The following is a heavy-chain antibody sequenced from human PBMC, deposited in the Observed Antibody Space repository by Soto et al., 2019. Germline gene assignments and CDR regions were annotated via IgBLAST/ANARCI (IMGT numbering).Heavy chain of an antibody. CDR2: IVPMFGTT. D-gene: IGHD3-3*01. CDR3: ARGSYDFWSGPGGFYYSAMDV. Sequence: QVQLVQSGAEMREPGSLVKLSCKASGGSFNTHSITWVRQAPGQGLEWMGGIVPMFGTTNYTQKLQGRLTISADESASTTNMELRSLRSEDTAIYYCARGSYDFWSGPGGFYYSAMDVWGQGTTVTVS. CDR1: GGSFNTHS. J-gene: IGHJ6*02. V-gene: IGHV1-69*01.